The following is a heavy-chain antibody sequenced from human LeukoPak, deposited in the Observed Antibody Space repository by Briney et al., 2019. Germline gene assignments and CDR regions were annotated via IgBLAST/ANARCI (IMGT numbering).Heavy chain of an antibody. V-gene: IGHV3-7*01. CDR2: IKHDGSEK. Sequence: GGSLRLSCAASGFTFSTYWMTWVRQAPGKGLEWVANIKHDGSEKYYVDSVKGRFTISRDNAKNSLYLQMSSLRADDTAVYYCARVEASGYDYGAFDYWGQGTLVTVSS. CDR3: ARVEASGYDYGAFDY. CDR1: GFTFSTYW. J-gene: IGHJ4*02. D-gene: IGHD5-12*01.